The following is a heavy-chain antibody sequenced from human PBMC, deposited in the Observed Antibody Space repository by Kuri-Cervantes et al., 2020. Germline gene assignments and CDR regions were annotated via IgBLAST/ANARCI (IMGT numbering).Heavy chain of an antibody. D-gene: IGHD6-19*01. CDR3: ARDFSNIAVAGTFWELDY. V-gene: IGHV3-9*01. J-gene: IGHJ4*02. CDR2: ISWNSGSI. Sequence: SLKISCAASGFTFDDYAMPWVRQAPGKGLEWVSGISWNSGSIGYADSVKGRFTISRDNAKNSLYLQMNSLRAEDTAVYYCARDFSNIAVAGTFWELDYWGQGTLVTVSS. CDR1: GFTFDDYA.